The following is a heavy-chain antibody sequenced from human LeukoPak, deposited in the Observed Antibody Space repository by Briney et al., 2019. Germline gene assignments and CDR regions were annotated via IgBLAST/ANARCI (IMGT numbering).Heavy chain of an antibody. CDR2: IIPFFDTP. D-gene: IGHD4/OR15-4a*01. Sequence: SVTVSFKSSGGTFNSYAISWVRQAPGQGLEWVGRIIPFFDTPNYAQKFQGRVTITADKSTSTAYMELSSLRSEHTAVYYCARLDNGGKYPWAFDIWGQGTVLTVSS. CDR3: ARLDNGGKYPWAFDI. J-gene: IGHJ3*02. CDR1: GGTFNSYA. V-gene: IGHV1-69*06.